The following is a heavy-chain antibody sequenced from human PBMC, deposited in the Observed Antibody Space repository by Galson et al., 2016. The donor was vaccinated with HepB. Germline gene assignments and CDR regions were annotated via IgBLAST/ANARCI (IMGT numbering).Heavy chain of an antibody. CDR1: GFTFSSYG. CDR3: AKSVGIQLWLDHAFDI. V-gene: IGHV3-30*18. CDR2: ISYDGSSK. J-gene: IGHJ3*02. D-gene: IGHD5-18*01. Sequence: SLRLSCAASGFTFSSYGMHWVRQAPGKGLEWVAVISYDGSSKYYADSVKGRFTISRDNSKNTLYVQMNSLRAKNTAVYYCAKSVGIQLWLDHAFDIWGQGTMVTVSS.